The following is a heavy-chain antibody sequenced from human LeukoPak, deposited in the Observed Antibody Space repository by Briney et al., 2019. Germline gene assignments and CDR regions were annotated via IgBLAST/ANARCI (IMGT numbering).Heavy chain of an antibody. CDR2: IIPILGIA. D-gene: IGHD3-10*02. J-gene: IGHJ6*02. CDR1: GGTFSSYA. Sequence: SVKVSCKASGGTFSSYAISWVRQAPGQGLEWMGRIIPILGIANYAQKFQGRVTITADKSTSTAYMELSSLRSEDTAVYYCARDLHYYVAMDVWGQGTTVTVSS. V-gene: IGHV1-69*04. CDR3: ARDLHYYVAMDV.